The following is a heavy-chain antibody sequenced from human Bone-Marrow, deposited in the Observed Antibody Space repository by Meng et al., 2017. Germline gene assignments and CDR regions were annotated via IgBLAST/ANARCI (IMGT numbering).Heavy chain of an antibody. V-gene: IGHV3-21*01. CDR2: ISSSSSYI. Sequence: GESLKISCAASGFTFSSYSMNWVRQAPGKGLEWVSSISSSSSYIYYADSVKGRFTISRDNAKNSLYLQMNSLRAGDTAVYYCARVGGYSSSSQPYYYYGMDVWGQGTTVTVSS. CDR1: GFTFSSYS. CDR3: ARVGGYSSSSQPYYYYGMDV. D-gene: IGHD6-13*01. J-gene: IGHJ6*02.